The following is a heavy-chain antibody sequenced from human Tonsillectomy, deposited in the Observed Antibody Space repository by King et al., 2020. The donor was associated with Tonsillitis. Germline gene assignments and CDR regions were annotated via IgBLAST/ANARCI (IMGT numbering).Heavy chain of an antibody. CDR1: GFTFDDNG. V-gene: IGHV3-20*04. D-gene: IGHD6-19*01. J-gene: IGHJ4*02. Sequence: VQLVESGGGVVRPGGSLRLSCAASGFTFDDNGMSWVRQAPGKGLQWVSGINWSGCSTGYADVVKGRFTISRDNAKNSLYRQMNSLRAEDTALYYCARVGSKQWLVPDYFDYWGQGTLVTVSS. CDR3: ARVGSKQWLVPDYFDY. CDR2: INWSGCST.